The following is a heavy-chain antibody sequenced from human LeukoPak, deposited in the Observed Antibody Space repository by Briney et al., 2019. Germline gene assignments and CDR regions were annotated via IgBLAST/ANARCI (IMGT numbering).Heavy chain of an antibody. CDR2: INSDGSST. CDR3: ARSTYYYGSGHFDY. Sequence: GGSLRLSCAASGFIFSDFYMDWVRQAPGKGLVWVSRINSDGSSTSYADSVKGRFTISRDNAKNTLYLQMNILRAEDTAVYYCARSTYYYGSGHFDYWGQGTLVTVSS. CDR1: GFIFSDFY. J-gene: IGHJ4*02. D-gene: IGHD3-10*01. V-gene: IGHV3-74*01.